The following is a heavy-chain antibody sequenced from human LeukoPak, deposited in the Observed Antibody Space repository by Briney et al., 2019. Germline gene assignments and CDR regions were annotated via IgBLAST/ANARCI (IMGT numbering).Heavy chain of an antibody. Sequence: GGSLRLSCAASGFTFSSYAMRWVRQAPGKGLEYVSAISSNGGSTYYADSVKGRFTISRDNSKNTLYLQMGSLRAEDMAVYYCARVGRDGYNWDAFDIWGQGTMVTVSS. CDR1: GFTFSSYA. CDR2: ISSNGGST. V-gene: IGHV3-64*02. J-gene: IGHJ3*02. D-gene: IGHD5-24*01. CDR3: ARVGRDGYNWDAFDI.